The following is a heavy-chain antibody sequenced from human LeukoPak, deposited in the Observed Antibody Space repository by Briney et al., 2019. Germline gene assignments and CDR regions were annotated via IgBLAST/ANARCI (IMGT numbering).Heavy chain of an antibody. V-gene: IGHV3-23*01. Sequence: GGSLRLSCAASGFTFSSCAMYWVRQAPGKGLEWVSGIFGSGGSTHYADSVKGRFTISRDNSKNTVYLQMNSLRAEDTAVYYCAKTTTGYSSGRYPGWPVDYWGQGTLVTVSS. CDR1: GFTFSSCA. J-gene: IGHJ4*02. CDR3: AKTTTGYSSGRYPGWPVDY. D-gene: IGHD6-19*01. CDR2: IFGSGGST.